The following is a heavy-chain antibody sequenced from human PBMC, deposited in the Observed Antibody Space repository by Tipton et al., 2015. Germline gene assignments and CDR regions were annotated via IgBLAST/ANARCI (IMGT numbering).Heavy chain of an antibody. D-gene: IGHD2-15*01. Sequence: QLVQSGAEVKKTGSSVKVSCKGSGYTFTFRYLHWVRQAPGQALEWMGWITPYNGNTNYAQKFQDRVTITRDRPMTMVYMDLSSLRSEDTAMYYCARSRDEMAAGYFDVWGRGTLVTVSS. V-gene: IGHV1-45*02. J-gene: IGHJ2*01. CDR1: GYTFTFRY. CDR3: ARSRDEMAAGYFDV. CDR2: ITPYNGNT.